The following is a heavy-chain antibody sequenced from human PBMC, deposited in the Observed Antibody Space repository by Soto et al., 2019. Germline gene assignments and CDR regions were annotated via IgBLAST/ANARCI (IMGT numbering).Heavy chain of an antibody. Sequence: SGPTLVNSTQSLTLTCTFSGFSFPTSGAGVGRFRQPPGKALEWLAFIFWNDDERYSPCRDSRLTITKDTSKDQVVLTMTNMDPVDTATYHCVHTRYSYDPFGYWGRGTLVTVAS. D-gene: IGHD5-18*01. CDR2: IFWNDDE. CDR3: VHTRYSYDPFGY. V-gene: IGHV2-5*01. CDR1: GFSFPTSGAG. J-gene: IGHJ4*02.